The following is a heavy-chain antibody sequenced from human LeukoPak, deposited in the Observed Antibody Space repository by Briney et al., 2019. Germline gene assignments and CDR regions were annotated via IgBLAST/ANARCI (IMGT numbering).Heavy chain of an antibody. Sequence: SETLSLTCAVYGGSFSGYYWSWIRQPPGKGLEWIGEINHSGSTNYNPSLESRVTISVDTSKNQFSLKLSSVTAADTAVYYCAITHHCSGGSCYSLGGGYFDYWGQGTLVTVSS. CDR2: INHSGST. CDR3: AITHHCSGGSCYSLGGGYFDY. CDR1: GGSFSGYY. D-gene: IGHD2-15*01. V-gene: IGHV4-34*01. J-gene: IGHJ4*02.